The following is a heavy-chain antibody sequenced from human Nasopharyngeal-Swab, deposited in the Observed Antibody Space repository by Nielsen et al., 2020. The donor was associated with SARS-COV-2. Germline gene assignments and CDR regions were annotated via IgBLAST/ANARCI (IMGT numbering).Heavy chain of an antibody. J-gene: IGHJ4*02. Sequence: GSLRLSCTVSGGSISSSSYYWGWIRQPPGKGLEWIGTIYYSGSTYYNPSLKSRVTISVDTSKNHFSLKLSSVTAADTAVYYCAAFWSGYYTGMNYWGQGTLVTVSS. CDR2: IYYSGST. V-gene: IGHV4-39*02. CDR1: GGSISSSSYY. CDR3: AAFWSGYYTGMNY. D-gene: IGHD3-3*01.